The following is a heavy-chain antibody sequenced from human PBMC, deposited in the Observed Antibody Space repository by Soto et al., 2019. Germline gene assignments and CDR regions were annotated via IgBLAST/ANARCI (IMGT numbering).Heavy chain of an antibody. CDR2: ISYDGSNK. V-gene: IGHV3-30*03. J-gene: IGHJ4*02. Sequence: GGSLRLSCAASGFTFSSYGMHWVRQAPGKGLEWVAVISYDGSNKYYADSVKGRFTISRDNSKNTLYLQMNSLRAEDTAVYYCAMGGDYTEYFDYWGQGTLVTVSS. D-gene: IGHD4-17*01. CDR1: GFTFSSYG. CDR3: AMGGDYTEYFDY.